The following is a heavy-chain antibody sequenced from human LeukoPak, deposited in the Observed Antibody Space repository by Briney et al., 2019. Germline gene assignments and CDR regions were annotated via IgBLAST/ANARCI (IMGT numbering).Heavy chain of an antibody. Sequence: SETLSLTCTVSGGSISSNAYYWAWIRQPPGKGLEWIGSIYSGGTTYYTPSLESRVTISLDTSKNQFSLKLSSVTAADTAVYYCARGLYSSSSGTFGYWGQGTLVTVSS. CDR2: IYSGGTT. J-gene: IGHJ4*02. CDR1: GGSISSNAYY. D-gene: IGHD6-13*01. V-gene: IGHV4-39*01. CDR3: ARGLYSSSSGTFGY.